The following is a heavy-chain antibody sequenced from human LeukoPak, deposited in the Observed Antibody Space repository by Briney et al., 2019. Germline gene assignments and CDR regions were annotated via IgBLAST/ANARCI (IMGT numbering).Heavy chain of an antibody. CDR1: GGSISSGGYS. Sequence: SETLSLTCAVSGGSISSGGYSWSWIRQPPGEGLEWIGYIYHSGSTYYNPSLKSRVTISVDRSKNQFSLKLSSVTAADTAVYYCDRGPLLDYWGQGTLVTVSS. CDR2: IYHSGST. CDR3: DRGPLLDY. D-gene: IGHD2-15*01. V-gene: IGHV4-30-2*01. J-gene: IGHJ4*02.